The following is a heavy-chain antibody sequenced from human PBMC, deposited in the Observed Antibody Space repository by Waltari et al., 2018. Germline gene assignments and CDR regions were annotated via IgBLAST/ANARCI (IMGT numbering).Heavy chain of an antibody. J-gene: IGHJ4*02. CDR3: ASLNWNWYFDY. D-gene: IGHD1-7*01. V-gene: IGHV4-30-4*08. CDR1: AGSITSGDYY. CDR2: IYYSGST. Sequence: QVQLQESGPGLVKPSQTLSLTCTVSAGSITSGDYYWSWIRQPPGKGLGLIGYIYYSGSTFYNPSLQSRVTISLDTSKNQFSLMLTSMTAADTAVYFCASLNWNWYFDYWGQGNLVTVSS.